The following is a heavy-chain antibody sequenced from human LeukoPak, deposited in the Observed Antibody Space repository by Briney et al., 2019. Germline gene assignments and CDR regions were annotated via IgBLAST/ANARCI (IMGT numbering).Heavy chain of an antibody. Sequence: ASVKVSCKASGYTFTSYGISWVRQAPGQGLEWMGWISTNDGNTDYPQKLQGRVTMTTDTSTSTAYMELRSLRSDDTAVYYCARESHVTREDYWGQGTLVTVSS. D-gene: IGHD3-10*01. CDR1: GYTFTSYG. CDR3: ARESHVTREDY. J-gene: IGHJ4*02. V-gene: IGHV1-18*01. CDR2: ISTNDGNT.